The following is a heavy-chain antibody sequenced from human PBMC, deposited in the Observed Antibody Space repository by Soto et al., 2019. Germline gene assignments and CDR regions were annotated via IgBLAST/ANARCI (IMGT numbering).Heavy chain of an antibody. V-gene: IGHV3-53*04. CDR1: GIPVSSNY. CDR3: ARDGPYYYASRMDV. CDR2: LHSGGDT. J-gene: IGHJ6*01. Sequence: EVQLVESGGGLVQPGGSLRLSCVASGIPVSSNYMTWVRQAPGKGLEWVSVLHSGGDTYYANSVKGRFTISRHDSTNTVFLQMNSLSAEETAVYYCARDGPYYYASRMDVW. D-gene: IGHD3-10*01.